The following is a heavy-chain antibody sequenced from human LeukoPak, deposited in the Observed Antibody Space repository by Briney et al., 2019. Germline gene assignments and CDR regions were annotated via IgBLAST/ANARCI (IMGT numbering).Heavy chain of an antibody. J-gene: IGHJ4*02. CDR1: GGSFSGYY. V-gene: IGHV4-34*01. Sequence: SETLSLTCAVYGGSFSGYYWSWLRQPPGMGLEWIGEVNHSGSTNYNPSLMSRVTISVDTSKNQFSLMLSSVHAAEPAVYYFSRGRQYNFDYWGQGTRVSVS. D-gene: IGHD1-1*01. CDR2: VNHSGST. CDR3: SRGRQYNFDY.